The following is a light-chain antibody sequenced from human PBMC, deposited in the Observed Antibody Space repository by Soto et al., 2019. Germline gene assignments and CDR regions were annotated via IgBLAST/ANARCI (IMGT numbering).Light chain of an antibody. J-gene: IGLJ1*01. CDR1: SSDVGGYNS. V-gene: IGLV2-14*03. CDR3: SSYTSSNTYV. Sequence: QSALTQPASVSGSPGQSIAISCTGTSSDVGGYNSVSWYQQHPGKAPKLMIYNVSNRPSGVSDRFSGSKSSNTASLTISGLQAEDEADYYCSSYTSSNTYVFGTGTKLTVL. CDR2: NVS.